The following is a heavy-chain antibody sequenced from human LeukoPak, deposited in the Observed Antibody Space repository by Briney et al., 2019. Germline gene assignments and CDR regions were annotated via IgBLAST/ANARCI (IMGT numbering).Heavy chain of an antibody. V-gene: IGHV3-23*01. CDR2: ISGSGGST. J-gene: IGHJ4*02. Sequence: GGSLRLSCAASGSTFSNYAMSWVRQAPGKGLEWVSAISGSGGSTYYADSVKGRFTISRDNSKNTLYLQMNSLRAEDTAVYYCAKDPADIVLMVYVYFDYWGQGTLVTVSS. CDR1: GSTFSNYA. D-gene: IGHD2-8*01. CDR3: AKDPADIVLMVYVYFDY.